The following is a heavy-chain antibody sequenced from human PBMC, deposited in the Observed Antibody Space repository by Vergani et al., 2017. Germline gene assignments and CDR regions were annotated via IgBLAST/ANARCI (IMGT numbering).Heavy chain of an antibody. D-gene: IGHD1-14*01. CDR2: ISGNGGST. J-gene: IGHJ4*02. V-gene: IGHV3-23*01. Sequence: EVQLLESGGGLVQPGGSLRLSCAASGFTFSSYAMSWVRQAPGKGLEWVSAISGNGGSTYYADSVKGRFTISRDNSKNTLYLQMNSLRAEDTAVYYCAKDGRGIPDRFDYWGQGTLVTVSS. CDR3: AKDGRGIPDRFDY. CDR1: GFTFSSYA.